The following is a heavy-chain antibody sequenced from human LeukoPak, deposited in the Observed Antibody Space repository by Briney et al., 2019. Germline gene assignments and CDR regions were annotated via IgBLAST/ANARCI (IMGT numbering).Heavy chain of an antibody. CDR3: ARVYRDDFWSGFSTYCDH. J-gene: IGHJ4*02. V-gene: IGHV4-59*01. Sequence: PSETLSLTCTVSGGSISNFYWSWIRQPPGKGLEWIGYIHYSGSTNYNPSLKSRVTISLDPSKNQFSLKLNSVTAADTALYYCARVYRDDFWSGFSTYCDHLGQGTLVTVSS. CDR1: GGSISNFY. CDR2: IHYSGST. D-gene: IGHD3-3*01.